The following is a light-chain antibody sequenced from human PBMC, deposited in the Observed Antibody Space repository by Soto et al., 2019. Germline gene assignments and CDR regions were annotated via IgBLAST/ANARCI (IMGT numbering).Light chain of an antibody. J-gene: IGKJ1*01. CDR3: QQSAHVPRT. CDR1: QSIFRS. V-gene: IGKV1-39*01. CDR2: AAS. Sequence: DVQMTQSPSSLSAFVGDRVTISCRASQSIFRSLNWYQQRPGKAPQLLIYAASSLQSGVTSRFSGGGSGTDFTLTISSLQPEDFATYYCQQSAHVPRTFGQGTKVAIK.